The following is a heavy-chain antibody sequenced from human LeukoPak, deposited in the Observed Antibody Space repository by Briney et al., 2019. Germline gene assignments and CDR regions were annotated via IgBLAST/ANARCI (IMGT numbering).Heavy chain of an antibody. J-gene: IGHJ4*02. CDR3: ARDGSYGPFDY. D-gene: IGHD5-18*01. Sequence: KSSETLSLTCTVSGGSISSGAYYWSWIRQPPGKGLEWIGEINHSGSTNYNPSLKSRVTISVDTSKNQFSLKLSSVTAADTAVYYCARDGSYGPFDYWGQGTLVTVSS. CDR2: INHSGST. CDR1: GGSISSGAYY. V-gene: IGHV4-39*07.